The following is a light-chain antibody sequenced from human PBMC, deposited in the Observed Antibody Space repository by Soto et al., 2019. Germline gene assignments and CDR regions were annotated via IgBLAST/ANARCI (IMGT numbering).Light chain of an antibody. CDR2: GAS. J-gene: IGKJ1*01. CDR1: QSVSSSY. Sequence: EIVLTQSPGTLSLSPGERATLSCRASQSVSSSYLAWYQQKPGQAPRLLIYGASSRSTGIPDRFSGSGSGTDFTLTISRLEPEDFAVYYCQQDGSSTWTSGQGTKVEIK. V-gene: IGKV3-20*01. CDR3: QQDGSSTWT.